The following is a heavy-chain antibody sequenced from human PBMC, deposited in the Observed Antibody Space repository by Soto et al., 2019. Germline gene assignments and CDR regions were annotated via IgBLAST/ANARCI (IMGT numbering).Heavy chain of an antibody. CDR1: GYTFTSYG. D-gene: IGHD2-15*01. CDR2: ISAYNGNT. Sequence: QVQLVQSGAEVKKPGASVKVSCKASGYTFTSYGITWVRQAPGQGLEWMGWISAYNGNTNYAQKLQGRVTMTTDTATNNGYMEQRSLRYDDTGVYDWARDDCSGGTCYRGDFDYWGQGTLVTVSS. CDR3: ARDDCSGGTCYRGDFDY. V-gene: IGHV1-18*01. J-gene: IGHJ4*02.